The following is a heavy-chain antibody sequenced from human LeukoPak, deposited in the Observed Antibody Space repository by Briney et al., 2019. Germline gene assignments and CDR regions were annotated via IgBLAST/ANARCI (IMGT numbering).Heavy chain of an antibody. CDR3: NTVLSYNNYVRFDF. Sequence: PGGSLRLSCAASGFTFSDAWMSWVRQAPGKGLEWVGRIKSKTDGGTTDCAAPVKGRFTISRDDSKNTLYLQINSLITEDTAVYYCNTVLSYNNYVRFDFWGQGTLVTVSS. CDR1: GFTFSDAW. V-gene: IGHV3-15*01. J-gene: IGHJ4*02. CDR2: IKSKTDGGTT. D-gene: IGHD3-16*01.